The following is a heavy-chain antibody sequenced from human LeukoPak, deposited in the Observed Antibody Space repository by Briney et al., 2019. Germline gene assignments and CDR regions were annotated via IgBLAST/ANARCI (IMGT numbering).Heavy chain of an antibody. Sequence: QSGGSLRLSCAASGFTFSSYAMSWVRQAPGKGLEWVSAISGSGGSTYYADSVKGRFTISRDNSKNTLYLQMNSLRAEDTAVYYCAKDPAVWDWPTYYFDYWGQGTLVTVSS. CDR1: GFTFSSYA. CDR2: ISGSGGST. J-gene: IGHJ4*02. D-gene: IGHD3/OR15-3a*01. V-gene: IGHV3-23*01. CDR3: AKDPAVWDWPTYYFDY.